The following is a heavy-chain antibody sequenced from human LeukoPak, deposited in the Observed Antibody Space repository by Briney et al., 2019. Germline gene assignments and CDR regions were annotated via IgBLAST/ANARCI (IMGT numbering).Heavy chain of an antibody. CDR2: ISGSGGIT. V-gene: IGHV3-23*01. Sequence: GGSLRLSCAASGFTFSAYAISWVRQAPGKGLEWVSAISGSGGITYYADSVKGRFTISRGNSKNTLYLQMNSLRAEDTAVYYCAKHDPRRVVITNWFDPWGQGTLVTVSP. CDR3: AKHDPRRVVITNWFDP. D-gene: IGHD3-22*01. J-gene: IGHJ5*02. CDR1: GFTFSAYA.